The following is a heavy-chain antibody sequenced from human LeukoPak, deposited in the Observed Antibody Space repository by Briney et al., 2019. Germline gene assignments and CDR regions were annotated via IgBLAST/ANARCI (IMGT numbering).Heavy chain of an antibody. J-gene: IGHJ4*02. CDR2: ISSNGGST. D-gene: IGHD3-9*01. V-gene: IGHV3-64*01. CDR1: GFTLRNYA. Sequence: GGSLRLSCAASGFTLRNYAMHWVRQAPGKGLEYVSAISSNGGSTYYANSVKGRFTISRDNSKNTLYLQMGSLRAEDMAVYYCARGGSSYYDILTGRFDYWGQGTLVTVSS. CDR3: ARGGSSYYDILTGRFDY.